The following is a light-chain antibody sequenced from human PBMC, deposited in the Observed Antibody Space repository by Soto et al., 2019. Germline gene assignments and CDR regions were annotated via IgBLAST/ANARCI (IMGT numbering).Light chain of an antibody. J-gene: IGKJ2*01. CDR3: MQGRRWPYT. CDR1: EGLRHSDGNTY. CDR2: QIS. V-gene: IGKV2-30*02. Sequence: DVVMTQSPLSLPVTLGQPASISCRSSEGLRHSDGNTYLSWFQQRPGQSPRRLIYQISNRDSAVPGRFSGSGSGTDFTLIISRVEAEDIGVYYCMQGRRWPYTFGQGTKLEI.